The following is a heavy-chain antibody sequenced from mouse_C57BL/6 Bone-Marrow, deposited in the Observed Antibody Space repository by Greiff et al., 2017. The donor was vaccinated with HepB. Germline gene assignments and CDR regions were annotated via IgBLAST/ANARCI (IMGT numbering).Heavy chain of an antibody. Sequence: VQLQQPGAELVMPGASVKLSCKASGYTFTSYWMHWVKQRPGQGLEWIGEIDPSDSYTNYNQKFKDKSTLTVDKSSSTAYMQLSSLTSEDSAVYYCARWALRSKDYWGQGTSVTVSS. CDR2: IDPSDSYT. J-gene: IGHJ4*01. V-gene: IGHV1-69*01. CDR1: GYTFTSYW. D-gene: IGHD1-1*01. CDR3: ARWALRSKDY.